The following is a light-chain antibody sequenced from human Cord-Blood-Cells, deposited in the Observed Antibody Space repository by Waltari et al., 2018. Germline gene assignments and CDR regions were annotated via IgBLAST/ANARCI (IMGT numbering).Light chain of an antibody. CDR2: CAS. Sequence: DIVMTQAPDSLAVSLGERATSNCKSSQSVLYSSNNKNYLAWYQQKPGQPPKLLIYCASTRDYGVPDRFSVSGSGADFTLTISSLQAEDVAVYYCQQYYSTPWTFGQGTKVEIK. CDR1: QSVLYSSNNKNY. V-gene: IGKV4-1*01. CDR3: QQYYSTPWT. J-gene: IGKJ1*01.